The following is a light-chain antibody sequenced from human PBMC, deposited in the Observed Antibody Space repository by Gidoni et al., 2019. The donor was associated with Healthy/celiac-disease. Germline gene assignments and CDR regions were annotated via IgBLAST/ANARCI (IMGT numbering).Light chain of an antibody. CDR3: QSYDSSLSGSRV. V-gene: IGLV1-40*01. J-gene: IGLJ3*02. CDR2: GNS. Sequence: QSVLTQPPSVSGAPGQRVTISCTGSCSNIGAGYDVHWYQQLPGTAPKLLIYGNSNRPSGFPDRFSGSKSGTSASLAITGLQAEDEADYYCQSYDSSLSGSRVFGGGTKLTVL. CDR1: CSNIGAGYD.